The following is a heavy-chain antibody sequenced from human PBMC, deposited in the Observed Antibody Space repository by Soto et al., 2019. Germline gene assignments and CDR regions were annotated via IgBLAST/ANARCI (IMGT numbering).Heavy chain of an antibody. Sequence: PSETLSLTCTVSGGSIISSSYYWVLIRQPPGKGLEWIGSIYYSGSTYYNPSLKSRVTISVDTSKNQFSLKLSSVTAADTAVYYCARQLRYFDWLYNWFDPWGQGTLVTVSS. J-gene: IGHJ5*02. CDR3: ARQLRYFDWLYNWFDP. D-gene: IGHD3-9*01. V-gene: IGHV4-39*01. CDR2: IYYSGST. CDR1: GGSIISSSYY.